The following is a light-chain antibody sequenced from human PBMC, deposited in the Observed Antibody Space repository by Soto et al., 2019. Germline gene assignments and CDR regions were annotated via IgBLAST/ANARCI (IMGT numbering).Light chain of an antibody. CDR2: ANN. V-gene: IGLV1-44*01. CDR1: SSNIGSNT. Sequence: QSVLTQPPSASGTPGQRVTISCSGSSSNIGSNTVNWYQQVPGTAPKLLIYANNQRPSGVPDRFSGSKSGTSASLAINGLQSEDEADYYCAAWDDSLNGPLFGGGTKVTVL. CDR3: AAWDDSLNGPL. J-gene: IGLJ2*01.